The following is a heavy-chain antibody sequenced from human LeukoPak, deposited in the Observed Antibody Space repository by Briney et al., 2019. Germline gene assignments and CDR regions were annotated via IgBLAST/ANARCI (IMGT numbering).Heavy chain of an antibody. CDR3: ARKAYDFWSGYYISPRHFDY. Sequence: AGGSLRLSCAASGFTFSNAWMSWVRQAPGKGLEWVANIKQDGSEKYYVDSVKGRFTISRDNAKNSLYLQMNSLRAEDTAVYYCARKAYDFWSGYYISPRHFDYWGQGTLVTVSS. J-gene: IGHJ4*02. CDR2: IKQDGSEK. CDR1: GFTFSNAW. D-gene: IGHD3-3*01. V-gene: IGHV3-7*01.